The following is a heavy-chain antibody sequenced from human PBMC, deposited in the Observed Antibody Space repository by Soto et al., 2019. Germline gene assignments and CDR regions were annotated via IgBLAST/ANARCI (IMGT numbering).Heavy chain of an antibody. CDR3: STSANYYDTRRYRGYFDV. D-gene: IGHD3-22*01. J-gene: IGHJ2*01. Sequence: PGGSLRLSCATSGFTFNNAWMSWVRQAPGKGLEWVGRIKSKSDGGTPDYAAPVKGRFIISRDDSRSTLYLQMISLKTEDTAVYYCSTSANYYDTRRYRGYFDVWGRGTLVTVSS. V-gene: IGHV3-15*01. CDR2: IKSKSDGGTP. CDR1: GFTFNNAW.